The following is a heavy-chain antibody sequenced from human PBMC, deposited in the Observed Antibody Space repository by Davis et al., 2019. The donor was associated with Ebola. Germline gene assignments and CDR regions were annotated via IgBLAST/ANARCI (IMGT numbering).Heavy chain of an antibody. Sequence: ASVKVSCKAFGYTFIYYYINWVRQTPGQGLEWTGRINPKSGATTYAQRFQGRVTMTRDTSSGTAYMDLGSLKSDDTAVYYCARGPAANAPLDYWGQGTLVTVSS. D-gene: IGHD2-2*01. CDR3: ARGPAANAPLDY. CDR1: GYTFIYYY. V-gene: IGHV1-2*02. CDR2: INPKSGAT. J-gene: IGHJ4*02.